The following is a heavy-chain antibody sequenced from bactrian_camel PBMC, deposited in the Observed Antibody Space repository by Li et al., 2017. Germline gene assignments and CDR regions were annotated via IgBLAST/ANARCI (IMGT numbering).Heavy chain of an antibody. Sequence: HVQLVESGGGSVQAGGSLTLSCVASGVTFSRACMGWFRQSPGNQREGIAWIDTRGRGVKYTDSVKGRFTISRDAARTTLYLQMNDLRFEDTGTYYCATGVYCAHELSPDEYDVWGQGTQVTVS. CDR3: ATGVYCAHELSPDEYDV. D-gene: IGHD3*01. V-gene: IGHV3S1*01. CDR2: IDTRGRGV. J-gene: IGHJ4*01. CDR1: GVTFSRAC.